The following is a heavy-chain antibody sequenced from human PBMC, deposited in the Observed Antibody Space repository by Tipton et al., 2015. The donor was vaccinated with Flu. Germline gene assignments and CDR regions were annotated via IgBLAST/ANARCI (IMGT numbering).Heavy chain of an antibody. CDR1: GGSVSSGSYY. V-gene: IGHV4-61*01. Sequence: TLSLTCTVSGGSVSSGSYYWSWIRQPPGKGLEWIGYIYYSGSTNYNPSLKSRVTISVDTSKNQFSLKLTSVTAADTAVYYCARAGRYQNFDFWGQGTLVTVSS. J-gene: IGHJ4*02. D-gene: IGHD2-2*01. CDR3: ARAGRYQNFDF. CDR2: IYYSGST.